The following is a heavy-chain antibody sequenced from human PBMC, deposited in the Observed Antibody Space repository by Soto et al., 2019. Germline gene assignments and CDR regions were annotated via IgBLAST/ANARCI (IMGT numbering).Heavy chain of an antibody. V-gene: IGHV4-34*01. CDR3: ARGRRQLGDY. Sequence: SETLSLTCAVYGGSFSGYYWSWIRQPPGKGLEWIGEINHSGSTNYNPSLKSRVTIPVDTSKNQLSLKLSSVTAADTAVYYCARGRRQLGDYWGQGTLVTVSS. CDR1: GGSFSGYY. D-gene: IGHD6-6*01. CDR2: INHSGST. J-gene: IGHJ4*02.